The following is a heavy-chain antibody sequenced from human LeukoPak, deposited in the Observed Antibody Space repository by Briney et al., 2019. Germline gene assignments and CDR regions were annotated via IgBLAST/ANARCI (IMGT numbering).Heavy chain of an antibody. J-gene: IGHJ5*02. V-gene: IGHV1-2*02. CDR1: GYTFTDYY. CDR3: TRGPNYSASDWFDP. D-gene: IGHD5-24*01. CDR2: INPNSDDT. Sequence: VASVRVSCKASGYTFTDYYMHWVRQAPGQGLEGMGWINPNSDDTKYARKFQGRVTMTRDTSINTAYMELTRLRSDDTAVYYCTRGPNYSASDWFDPWGQGTLVTVSS.